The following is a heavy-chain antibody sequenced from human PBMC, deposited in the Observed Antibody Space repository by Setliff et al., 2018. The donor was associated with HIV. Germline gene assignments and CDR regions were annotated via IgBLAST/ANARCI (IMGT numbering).Heavy chain of an antibody. CDR1: GFTLRDYG. V-gene: IGHV3-33*01. Sequence: HPGGSLRLSCAASGFTLRDYGMHWVRQAPGKGLEWVAVIWYDGSIEYYADSVKGRFTISRDNSKNTLFLQMDSLRAEDTAVYYCARATKTPYSPSWSIPGAFDIWGQGTMVTVSS. J-gene: IGHJ3*02. D-gene: IGHD6-13*01. CDR2: IWYDGSIE. CDR3: ARATKTPYSPSWSIPGAFDI.